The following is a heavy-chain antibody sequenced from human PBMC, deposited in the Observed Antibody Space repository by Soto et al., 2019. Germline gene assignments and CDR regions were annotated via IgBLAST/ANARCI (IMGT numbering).Heavy chain of an antibody. CDR1: GFTFSAFG. Sequence: QVHLVESGGGVVQPGRSLRLSCEASGFTFSAFGMHWVRQAPGKGLEWVAIISYDGILKYYADSVKGRFTISRYTSKSALYLQMNSLRPEDTAVYYCAKDFKISGGHYGSLNYYYGMDVWGQGTTVTVSS. D-gene: IGHD3-10*01. J-gene: IGHJ6*02. CDR3: AKDFKISGGHYGSLNYYYGMDV. V-gene: IGHV3-30*18. CDR2: ISYDGILK.